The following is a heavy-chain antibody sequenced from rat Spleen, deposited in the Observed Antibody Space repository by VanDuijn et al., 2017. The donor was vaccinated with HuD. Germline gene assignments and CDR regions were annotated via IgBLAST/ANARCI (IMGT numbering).Heavy chain of an antibody. V-gene: IGHV2-64*01. J-gene: IGHJ2*01. CDR3: ARDRGEFITTS. Sequence: QVQLKETGPDLVQLTQTLSITCTVSGFSLTTYNVHWVRQPPGKGLEWMGAVWNGGGTDYDSAFKSRLSISRDTSKSQVFLKMNSLQTEDTATYYCARDRGEFITTSWGQGVMVTVSS. CDR2: VWNGGGT. D-gene: IGHD1-10*01. CDR1: GFSLTTYN.